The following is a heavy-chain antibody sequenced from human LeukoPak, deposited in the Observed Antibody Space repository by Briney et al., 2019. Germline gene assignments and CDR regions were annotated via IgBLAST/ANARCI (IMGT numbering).Heavy chain of an antibody. Sequence: GGSLRLSCAASGFTFSSYDMHWVRQAPGKGLEWVAVISYDGSNKYYADSVKGRFTISRDNSKNTLYLQMNSLRAEDTAVYYCAKASGAYYYDSSGYYYWGQGTLVTVSS. V-gene: IGHV3-30*18. CDR2: ISYDGSNK. CDR3: AKASGAYYYDSSGYYY. CDR1: GFTFSSYD. D-gene: IGHD3-22*01. J-gene: IGHJ4*02.